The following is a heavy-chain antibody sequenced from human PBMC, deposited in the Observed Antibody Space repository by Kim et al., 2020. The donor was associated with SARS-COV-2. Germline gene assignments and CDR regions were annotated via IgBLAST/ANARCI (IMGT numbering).Heavy chain of an antibody. V-gene: IGHV3-23*01. J-gene: IGHJ6*02. D-gene: IGHD3-9*01. CDR3: AKAGYFDWLGSMDV. CDR2: ISGSGGST. CDR1: GFTFSSYA. Sequence: GGSLRLSCAASGFTFSSYAMSWVRQAPGKGLEWVSAISGSGGSTYYADSVKGRFTISRDNSKNTLYLQMNSLRAEDTAVYYCAKAGYFDWLGSMDVWGQGTTVTVSS.